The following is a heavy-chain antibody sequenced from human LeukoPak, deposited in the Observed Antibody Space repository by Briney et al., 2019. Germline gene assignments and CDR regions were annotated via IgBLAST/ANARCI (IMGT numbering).Heavy chain of an antibody. CDR3: ARPIYGDYSNWFDP. CDR2: ISAYNGNT. Sequence: ASVKVSCKASGYTFTSYGINWVRQAPGQGLEWMGCISAYNGNTNYAQKLQGRVTMTTDTSTSTAYMELRSLRSDDKAVYYCARPIYGDYSNWFDPWGQGTLVTVSS. J-gene: IGHJ5*02. CDR1: GYTFTSYG. D-gene: IGHD4-17*01. V-gene: IGHV1-18*01.